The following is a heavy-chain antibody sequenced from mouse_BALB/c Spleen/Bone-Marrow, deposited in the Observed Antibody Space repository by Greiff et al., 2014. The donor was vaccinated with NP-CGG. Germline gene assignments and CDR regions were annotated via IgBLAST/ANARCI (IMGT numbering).Heavy chain of an antibody. CDR1: GFTFSSYT. Sequence: EVMLVESGGGLVQPGGSLKLSCAASGFTFSSYTMSWVRQTPEKRLEWVAYISNGGGSTYYPDTVKGRFTISRDNAKNTLYLQMSGLKSEDTAMYYCARRSAATYYFDYWGQGTTLTVSS. D-gene: IGHD1-2*01. CDR2: ISNGGGST. CDR3: ARRSAATYYFDY. V-gene: IGHV5-12-2*01. J-gene: IGHJ2*01.